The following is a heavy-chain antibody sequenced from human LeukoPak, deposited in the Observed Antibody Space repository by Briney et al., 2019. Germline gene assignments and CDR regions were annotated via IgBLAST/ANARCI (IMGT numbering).Heavy chain of an antibody. D-gene: IGHD3-10*01. J-gene: IGHJ4*02. CDR2: IKEDGSEI. CDR1: GFNFSTYW. V-gene: IGHV3-7*01. Sequence: GGSLRLSCAASGFNFSTYWMTWVRQVLGKGLEWVGNIKEDGSEIYYVDAVKGRFSISRDNAKTSLYLQMNNLSVADTAVYYCVTDQTGRHPYFFDYWGQGTLVTVSS. CDR3: VTDQTGRHPYFFDY.